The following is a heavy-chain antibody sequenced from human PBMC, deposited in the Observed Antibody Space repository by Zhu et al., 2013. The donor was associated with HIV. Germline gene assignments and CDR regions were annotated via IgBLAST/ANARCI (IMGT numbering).Heavy chain of an antibody. Sequence: QVQLEQSGIEVKEPGASVRIPCKASGYIFTSHYIHWVRQAPGQGLLWMGLINPDGGSTNYTQSFQGRVTMTTLVSSNMVFLELRNLTFDDTAIYYCARGDGNHYDSAGYLNWFAPGAREPWSPSPQ. D-gene: IGHD3-22*01. CDR2: INPDGGST. CDR3: ARGDGNHYDSAGYLNWFAP. J-gene: IGHJ5*02. V-gene: IGHV1-46*01. CDR1: GYIFTSHY.